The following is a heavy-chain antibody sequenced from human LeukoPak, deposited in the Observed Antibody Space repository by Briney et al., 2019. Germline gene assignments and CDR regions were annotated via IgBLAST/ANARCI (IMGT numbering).Heavy chain of an antibody. CDR2: INHNGST. CDR3: ARSSYSSSSSV. J-gene: IGHJ3*01. V-gene: IGHV4-34*01. D-gene: IGHD6-6*01. CDR1: GGSFSGYY. Sequence: PSETLSLTCAVYGGSFSGYYWSWIRQPPGKGLEWIGEINHNGSTNYNPSLKSRVTISVDTSKNQFSLKLSSVTAADTAVYYCARSSYSSSSSVWGQGTMVTVSS.